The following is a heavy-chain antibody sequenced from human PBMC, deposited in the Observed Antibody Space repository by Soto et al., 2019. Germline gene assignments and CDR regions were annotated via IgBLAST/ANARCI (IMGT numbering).Heavy chain of an antibody. J-gene: IGHJ4*02. D-gene: IGHD2-21*02. V-gene: IGHV1-3*04. CDR3: ARPLYGGDSPYDF. Sequence: QVQLVQSGAEVKKPGASVRISCKSYGYTFSAYPIHWVRQAPGQGLEWMGRIHTGSGNTQYSQKTQGRVTITSDKSATTAFMELSSLSSEDTAVYYCARPLYGGDSPYDFWGQGTLVTVSS. CDR1: GYTFSAYP. CDR2: IHTGSGNT.